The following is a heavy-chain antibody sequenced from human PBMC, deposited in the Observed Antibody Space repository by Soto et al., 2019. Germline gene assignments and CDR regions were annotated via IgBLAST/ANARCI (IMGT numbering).Heavy chain of an antibody. J-gene: IGHJ6*02. CDR3: ATSLREYYDFWSGYPPFGMDV. V-gene: IGHV4-34*01. Sequence: SETLSLTCAVYGGSFSGYYWSWIRQPPGKGLEWIGEINHSGSTNYNPSLKSRVTISVDTSKNQFSLKLSSVTAADTAVYYCATSLREYYDFWSGYPPFGMDVWGQGTTVT. CDR1: GGSFSGYY. D-gene: IGHD3-3*01. CDR2: INHSGST.